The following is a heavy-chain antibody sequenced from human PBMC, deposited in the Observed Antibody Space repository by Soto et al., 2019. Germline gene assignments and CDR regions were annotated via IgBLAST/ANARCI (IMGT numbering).Heavy chain of an antibody. D-gene: IGHD6-19*01. J-gene: IGHJ4*02. V-gene: IGHV4-59*01. CDR1: GGSISSYY. CDR3: ARGSSGGSRGYYFDY. CDR2: IYYSGST. Sequence: SETLSLTCTVSGGSISSYYWSWIRQPPGKGLEWIGYIYYSGSTNYNPSLKSRVTISVDTSKNQFSLKLSSVTAADTAVYYCARGSSGGSRGYYFDYWGQGALVTVSS.